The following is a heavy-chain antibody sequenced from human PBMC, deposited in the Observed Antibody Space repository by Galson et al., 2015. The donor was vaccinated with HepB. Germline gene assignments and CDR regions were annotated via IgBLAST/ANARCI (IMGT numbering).Heavy chain of an antibody. J-gene: IGHJ6*02. CDR3: AKMRGPGSHYNYGMGV. CDR2: IGGSGTRI. D-gene: IGHD3-10*01. Sequence: SLRLSCAASGFSFSNFAMTWVRQAPGKGLEWVSAIGGSGTRICYADSVKGRFTISRDNSKNTLYLQMNSLRAEDTAVYYCAKMRGPGSHYNYGMGVWGQGTTVTVSS. V-gene: IGHV3-23*01. CDR1: GFSFSNFA.